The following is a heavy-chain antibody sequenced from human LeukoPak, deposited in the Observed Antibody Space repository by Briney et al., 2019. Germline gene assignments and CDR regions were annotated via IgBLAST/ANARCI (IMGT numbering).Heavy chain of an antibody. CDR3: ARDSEGWFGELSLRRNYYYGMDV. J-gene: IGHJ6*02. V-gene: IGHV3-21*01. CDR1: GFTFSSYS. CDR2: ISSSSSYI. D-gene: IGHD3-10*01. Sequence: NPGGSLRLSCAASGFTFSSYSMNWVRQAPGKGLEWVSSISSSSSYIYYADSVKGRFTISRDNVKNSLYLQMNSLRAEDTAVYYCARDSEGWFGELSLRRNYYYGMDVWGQGTTVTVSS.